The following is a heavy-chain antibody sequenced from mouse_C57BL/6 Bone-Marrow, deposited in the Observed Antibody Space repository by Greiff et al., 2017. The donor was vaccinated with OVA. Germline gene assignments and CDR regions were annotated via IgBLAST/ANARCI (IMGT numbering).Heavy chain of an antibody. J-gene: IGHJ1*03. V-gene: IGHV1-64*01. Sequence: VQLQQPGAELVKPGASVKLSCKASGYTFTSYWMHWVKQRPGQGLEWIGMIHPNSGSTNYNEKFKSKATLTVDKSSSTAYMQLSSLTSEDSAVYYCARDYYRGWYFDVWGTGTTVTVSS. CDR2: IHPNSGST. CDR3: ARDYYRGWYFDV. D-gene: IGHD2-12*01. CDR1: GYTFTSYW.